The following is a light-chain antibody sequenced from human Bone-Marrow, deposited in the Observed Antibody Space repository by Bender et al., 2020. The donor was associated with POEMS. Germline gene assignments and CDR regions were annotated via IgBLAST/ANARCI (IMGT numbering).Light chain of an antibody. CDR3: ATWDDSLNGWV. CDR1: SSKFGSYP. Sequence: QSALTQPPSASGTPGQRVTISCSGSSSKFGSYPVNWYQQLPGAAPKLVIFNNSQRPSGVPDRFSGSNSGTSASLAISGLLSDDEAAFYCATWDDSLNGWVFGGGTKLTVL. CDR2: NNS. V-gene: IGLV1-44*01. J-gene: IGLJ3*02.